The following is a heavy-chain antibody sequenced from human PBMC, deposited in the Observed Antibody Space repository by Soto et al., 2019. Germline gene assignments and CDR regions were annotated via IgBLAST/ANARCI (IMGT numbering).Heavy chain of an antibody. CDR2: VIPIFGTA. CDR3: ARDGATVTDLGDGMDV. V-gene: IGHV1-69*06. CDR1: GGTFSSYA. D-gene: IGHD4-17*01. J-gene: IGHJ6*02. Sequence: QVQLVQSGAEVKKPGSSVKVSCKASGGTFSSYAISWVRQAPGQGLEWMGGVIPIFGTANYAQKFQGRVTITADKSTSTAYMELSSLRSEDTAVYYCARDGATVTDLGDGMDVWGQGTTVTVSS.